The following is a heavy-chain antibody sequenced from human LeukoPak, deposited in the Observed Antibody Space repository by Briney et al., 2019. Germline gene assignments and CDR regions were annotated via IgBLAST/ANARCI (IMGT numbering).Heavy chain of an antibody. V-gene: IGHV3-11*01. D-gene: IGHD5-18*01. Sequence: PGGSLRLSCVDSGFTISDHYMSWIRLAPGKGLEWVSYISSSGTRIYYADSVKGRFTISRDKAKNSLYLQMNSLRAEDTAVYYCARRGYSYGRDAFDIWGQGTTVTVSS. CDR3: ARRGYSYGRDAFDI. J-gene: IGHJ3*02. CDR1: GFTISDHY. CDR2: ISSSGTRI.